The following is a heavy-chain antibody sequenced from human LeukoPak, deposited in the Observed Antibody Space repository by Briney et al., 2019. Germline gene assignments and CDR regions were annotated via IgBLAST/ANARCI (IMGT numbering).Heavy chain of an antibody. V-gene: IGHV3-9*01. CDR1: GFTFDDYA. D-gene: IGHD3-9*01. CDR3: AKASYYDILTGYQPYYYYGMDV. CDR2: ISWNSGSI. Sequence: GGSLRLSCAASGFTFDDYAMHWVRQAPGKGLEWVSGISWNSGSIGYADSVKGRFTISRDNAKNSLYLQMNSLRAEDTALYYCAKASYYDILTGYQPYYYYGMDVWGQGTTVTVSS. J-gene: IGHJ6*02.